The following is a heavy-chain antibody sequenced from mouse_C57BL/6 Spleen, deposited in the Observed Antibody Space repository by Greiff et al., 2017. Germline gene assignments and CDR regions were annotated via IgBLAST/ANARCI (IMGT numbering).Heavy chain of an antibody. V-gene: IGHV1-52*01. CDR3: ARSGYYGSGHVLYAMDY. J-gene: IGHJ4*01. CDR1: GYTFTSYW. Sequence: VQLQQPGAELVRPGSSVKLSCKASGYTFTSYWMHWVKQRPIQGLEWIGNIDPSDSETHYNQKFKDKATLTVDKSSSTAYMQLSSLTSEDSAVYYGARSGYYGSGHVLYAMDYWGQGTSVTVSS. D-gene: IGHD1-1*01. CDR2: IDPSDSET.